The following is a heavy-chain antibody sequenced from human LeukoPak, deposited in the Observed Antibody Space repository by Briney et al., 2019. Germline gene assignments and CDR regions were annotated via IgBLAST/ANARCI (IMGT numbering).Heavy chain of an antibody. Sequence: GASVKGSCKASGYTFTSYGISWVRQAPGQGLEWMGWISAYNGNTNYAQKLQGRVTMTTDTSTSTAYMELRSLRSDDTAVYYCASSRWLQFLRYWGQGTLVTVSS. CDR2: ISAYNGNT. CDR3: ASSRWLQFLRY. CDR1: GYTFTSYG. J-gene: IGHJ4*02. V-gene: IGHV1-18*01. D-gene: IGHD5-24*01.